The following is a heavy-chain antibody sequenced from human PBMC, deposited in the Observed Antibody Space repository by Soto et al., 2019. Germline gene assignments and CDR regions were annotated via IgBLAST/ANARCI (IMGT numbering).Heavy chain of an antibody. CDR2: TYYRSKWFH. Sequence: QGQLQQSGPGLVKPSQTLSLTCAISGDSVSSDITSWNWIRQSPSRGLEWLGRTYYRSKWFHDYAASVKSRITNNPDTSKNQFSLELNSMTPEDTAVYYCARGNALDVWGQGTVVTVSS. CDR1: GDSVSSDITS. V-gene: IGHV6-1*01. D-gene: IGHD3-10*01. CDR3: ARGNALDV. J-gene: IGHJ3*01.